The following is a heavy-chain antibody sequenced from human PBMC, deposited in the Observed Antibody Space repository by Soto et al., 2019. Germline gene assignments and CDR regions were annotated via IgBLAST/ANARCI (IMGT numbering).Heavy chain of an antibody. CDR1: GFTFSSYG. D-gene: IGHD3-22*01. CDR2: IWYDGSNK. CDR3: ARGAIVVVTSPFDY. V-gene: IGHV3-33*01. J-gene: IGHJ4*02. Sequence: GGSLRLSYAASGFTFSSYGMHWVRQAPGKGLEWVAVIWYDGSNKYYADSVKGRFTISRDNSKNTLYLQMNSLRAEDTAVYYCARGAIVVVTSPFDYWGQGTLVTVSS.